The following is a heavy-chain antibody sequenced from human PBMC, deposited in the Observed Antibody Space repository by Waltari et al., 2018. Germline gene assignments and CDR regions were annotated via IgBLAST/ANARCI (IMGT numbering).Heavy chain of an antibody. Sequence: QVQLVQSGAEVKKPGASVRVSCKASGYPFTGYYIHWVRQAPGQGLEWMGRINPTTGDTKFAQNFRVRVTMTRDTSISTAYMELSGLRSDDTAMYFCARREHFGDSLDYWGQGTLVAVSS. CDR3: ARREHFGDSLDY. CDR2: INPTTGDT. V-gene: IGHV1-2*06. D-gene: IGHD3-16*01. J-gene: IGHJ4*02. CDR1: GYPFTGYY.